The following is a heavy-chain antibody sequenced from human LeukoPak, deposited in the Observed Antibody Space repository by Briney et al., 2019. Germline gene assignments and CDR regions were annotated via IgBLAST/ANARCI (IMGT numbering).Heavy chain of an antibody. CDR2: IYHSGST. J-gene: IGHJ1*01. V-gene: IGHV4-38-2*01. CDR1: GYSISSGYY. D-gene: IGHD2-2*02. CDR3: ASPKYCSSTSCYTRDARYFQH. Sequence: SETLSLICAVSGYSISSGYYWGWIRQPPGKGLEWIGSIYHSGSTYYNPSLKSRVTISVDTSKNQFSLKLSSVTAADTAVYYCASPKYCSSTSCYTRDARYFQHWGQGTLVTVSS.